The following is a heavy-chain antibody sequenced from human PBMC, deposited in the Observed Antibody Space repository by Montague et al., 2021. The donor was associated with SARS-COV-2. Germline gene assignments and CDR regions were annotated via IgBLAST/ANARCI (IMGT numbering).Heavy chain of an antibody. J-gene: IGHJ4*02. Sequence: SETLSLTCAVYGGSFSGYYWSWIRQPPGKGLEWIGEINHSGSTNYNPSLKSRVTISVDTSKNQFSPKLSSVTAADTAVYYCARGHYSSSWYGIRYYFGYWGQGTLVTVSS. V-gene: IGHV4-34*01. CDR3: ARGHYSSSWYGIRYYFGY. CDR1: GGSFSGYY. D-gene: IGHD6-13*01. CDR2: INHSGST.